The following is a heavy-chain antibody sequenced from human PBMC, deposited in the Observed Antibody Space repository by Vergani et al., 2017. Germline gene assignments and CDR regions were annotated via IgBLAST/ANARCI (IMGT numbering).Heavy chain of an antibody. CDR3: ARVSGGTWNYYDGRDV. CDR1: GFTVSSNY. Sequence: EVQLVEPGGGLIQPGGSLRLSCADSGFTVSSNYMSWVRQAPGKGLEWVSVIYSGGSTYSADSVKGRFTIPRDNSKNTLYLQMNSLRAEDTAVYCCARVSGGTWNYYDGRDVWGQGTTVSVSS. CDR2: IYSGGST. D-gene: IGHD2-15*01. V-gene: IGHV3-53*01. J-gene: IGHJ6*02.